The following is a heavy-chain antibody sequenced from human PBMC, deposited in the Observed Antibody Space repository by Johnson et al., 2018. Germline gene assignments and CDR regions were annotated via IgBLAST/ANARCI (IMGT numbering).Heavy chain of an antibody. Sequence: VQLVESGGGLVQPGGSLSLSCAASGFTFSSYWMSWVRQAPGKGLEWVANIKQDGREKYYVDSVKGRFTITRDNAKNSLYLQMKSLRDEDTAVYYCARGPYYYGSGTHLASAEYFQHWGQGTLVTVSS. CDR3: ARGPYYYGSGTHLASAEYFQH. V-gene: IGHV3-7*01. CDR1: GFTFSSYW. J-gene: IGHJ1*01. CDR2: IKQDGREK. D-gene: IGHD3-10*01.